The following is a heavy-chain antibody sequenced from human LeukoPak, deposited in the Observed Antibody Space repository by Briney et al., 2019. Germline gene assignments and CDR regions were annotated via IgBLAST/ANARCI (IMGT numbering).Heavy chain of an antibody. CDR2: ISTSSSAI. CDR1: GFTFSSYG. J-gene: IGHJ4*02. Sequence: GGSLRLSCVASGFTFSSYGMNWVRQAPGKGLEWVSYISTSSSAIYYADSVKGRFTISRDNAKNSLYLQMDSLRAEDTAVYYCARAYCSSTSCFEWGQGALVTVSS. V-gene: IGHV3-48*01. CDR3: ARAYCSSTSCFE. D-gene: IGHD2-2*01.